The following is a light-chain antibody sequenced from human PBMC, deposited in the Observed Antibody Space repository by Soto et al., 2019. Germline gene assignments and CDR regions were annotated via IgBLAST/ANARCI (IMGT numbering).Light chain of an antibody. CDR1: SSDVGGHNY. CDR3: SSYTPTSTLRV. J-gene: IGLJ3*02. Sequence: QSALTQPASVSGSPGQSITISCTGTSSDVGGHNYVSWYQQHPGKAPKLLIYEVRVRPSGVSIRFSGSKSANTASLTISGLQAEDEADYDCSSYTPTSTLRVFGGGTQLPVL. CDR2: EVR. V-gene: IGLV2-14*01.